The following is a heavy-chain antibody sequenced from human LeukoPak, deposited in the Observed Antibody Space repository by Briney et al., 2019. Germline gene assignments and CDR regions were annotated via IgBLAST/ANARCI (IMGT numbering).Heavy chain of an antibody. Sequence: GGSLRLSCEASGFTFGTYGMTWARQAPGKGLEWVSGITGSSTWTYYADSVRGRFTISRDNSKNTLHLQMNNLTAGDTAIYYCARELVSLGTGYFDLWGRGTLVTVSS. CDR1: GFTFGTYG. CDR3: ARELVSLGTGYFDL. J-gene: IGHJ2*01. CDR2: ITGSSTWT. V-gene: IGHV3-23*01. D-gene: IGHD7-27*01.